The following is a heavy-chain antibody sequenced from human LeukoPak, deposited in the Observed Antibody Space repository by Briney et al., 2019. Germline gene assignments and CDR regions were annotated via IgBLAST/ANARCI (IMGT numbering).Heavy chain of an antibody. Sequence: PGGSLRLSCAASGFTFSDYDMSWVPQAPGEGLEWVSYISSSGSTIYYADSVKGRFTISRDNAKNSLYLQMNSLRAEGTAVYYCARHPYSSGRHLYYYFDYWGQGTPVTVSS. D-gene: IGHD6-19*01. CDR3: ARHPYSSGRHLYYYFDY. CDR1: GFTFSDYD. J-gene: IGHJ4*02. V-gene: IGHV3-11*04. CDR2: ISSSGSTI.